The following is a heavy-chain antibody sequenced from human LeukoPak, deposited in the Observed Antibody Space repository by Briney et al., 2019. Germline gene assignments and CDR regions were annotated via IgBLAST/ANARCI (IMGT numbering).Heavy chain of an antibody. J-gene: IGHJ6*03. CDR1: GGSISSYY. CDR3: ARGKGYCTSTSCGYCSGGSCYAIYYYYYTDV. D-gene: IGHD2-2*01. Sequence: PSETLSLTCTVSGGSISSYYRSWIRQPAGKGLEWIGRIYTSGSTNYNPSLKSRVTMSVDTSKNQFSLKLNSVTAADTAVYYCARGKGYCTSTSCGYCSGGSCYAIYYYYYTDVWGKGTTVTVSS. V-gene: IGHV4-4*07. CDR2: IYTSGST.